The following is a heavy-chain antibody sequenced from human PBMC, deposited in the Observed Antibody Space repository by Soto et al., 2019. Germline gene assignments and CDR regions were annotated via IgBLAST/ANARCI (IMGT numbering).Heavy chain of an antibody. Sequence: SETLSLTCAVYGGSFSGYYWSWIRQPPGKGLEWIGEINHSGSTNYNPSLKSRVTISVDTSKNQFSLKLSSVTAADTAVYYCARKIWFGELLFFDYWGEETLVTVSS. CDR1: GGSFSGYY. V-gene: IGHV4-34*01. D-gene: IGHD3-10*01. CDR2: INHSGST. J-gene: IGHJ4*02. CDR3: ARKIWFGELLFFDY.